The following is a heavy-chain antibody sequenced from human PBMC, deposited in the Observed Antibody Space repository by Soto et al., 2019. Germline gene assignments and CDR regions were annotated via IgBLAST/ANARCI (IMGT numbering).Heavy chain of an antibody. CDR2: IIPILGTA. CDR3: ASSVSKYYYYGMDV. V-gene: IGHV1-69*01. D-gene: IGHD6-19*01. J-gene: IGHJ6*02. Sequence: KFSCKASGGTFSSYAISWVRQAPGQGLEWMGGIIPILGTANYAQKFQGRVTITADESTSTAYMELSSLRSEDTAVYYCASSVSKYYYYGMDVWGQGTTVTVSS. CDR1: GGTFSSYA.